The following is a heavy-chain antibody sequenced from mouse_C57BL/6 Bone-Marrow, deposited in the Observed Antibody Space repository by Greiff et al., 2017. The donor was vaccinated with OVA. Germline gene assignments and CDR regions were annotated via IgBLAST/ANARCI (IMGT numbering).Heavy chain of an antibody. Sequence: QVQLKQPGAELVKPGASVKLSCKASGYPFTSYWMHWVTQRPGRGREWIGRSDPNSGGTKYNEKFKSKATLTVDNPSSTAYMQLSSLTSEDSAVYYCANYGSSYRYYFDYWGQGTTLTVSS. CDR3: ANYGSSYRYYFDY. CDR2: SDPNSGGT. V-gene: IGHV1-72*01. D-gene: IGHD1-1*01. J-gene: IGHJ2*01. CDR1: GYPFTSYW.